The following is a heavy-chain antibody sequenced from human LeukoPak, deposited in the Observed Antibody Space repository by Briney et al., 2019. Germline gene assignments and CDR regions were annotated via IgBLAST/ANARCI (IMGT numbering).Heavy chain of an antibody. J-gene: IGHJ4*02. D-gene: IGHD6-13*01. CDR2: IVPNSGGT. Sequence: ASVKVSFKASGYTFTGYYMHWVRQAPGQGLEWMGWIVPNSGGTNYAQKFQGRVTMTRDTSISTAYMELRRLSSDDTAVYYCARGTVASSSWCVVDYWGQGTLVSVSS. CDR1: GYTFTGYY. CDR3: ARGTVASSSWCVVDY. V-gene: IGHV1-2*02.